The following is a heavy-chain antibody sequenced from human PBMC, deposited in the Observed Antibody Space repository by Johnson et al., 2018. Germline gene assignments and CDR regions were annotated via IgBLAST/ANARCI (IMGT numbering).Heavy chain of an antibody. CDR3: ARAGTMIYGMEA. CDR1: GGTFSIYA. D-gene: IGHD3-10*01. V-gene: IGHV1-69*12. J-gene: IGHJ6*02. CDR2: IIPVFGGA. Sequence: QVQLVQSGAEVEKPGSSVKVSCKASGGTFSIYAISWVRQAPGQGLEWMGGIIPVFGGAKYAPKFKGRATITADESTNTAYMELSSLRSEDTAGYYCARAGTMIYGMEAWGQGTTVTVSS.